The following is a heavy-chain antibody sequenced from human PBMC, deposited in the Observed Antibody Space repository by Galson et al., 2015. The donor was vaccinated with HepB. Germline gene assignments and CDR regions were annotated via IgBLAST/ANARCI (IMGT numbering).Heavy chain of an antibody. CDR1: GFTFSNYW. V-gene: IGHV3-7*01. Sequence: LRLSCAASGFTFSNYWMSWVRQAPGKGLEWVANIKQDESKKYYVDSVKGRFTISRDNAKSSLYLQMNSLRAEDTAVYYCARLAARQNYEYWGQGTLVTVSS. CDR2: IKQDESKK. CDR3: ARLAARQNYEY. J-gene: IGHJ4*02. D-gene: IGHD6-6*01.